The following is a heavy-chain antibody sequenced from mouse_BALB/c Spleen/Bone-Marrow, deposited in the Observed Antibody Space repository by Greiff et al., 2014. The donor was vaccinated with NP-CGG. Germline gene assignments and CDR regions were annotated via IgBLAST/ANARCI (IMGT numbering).Heavy chain of an antibody. Sequence: DVKLQESGPELVKPGASVKISCKASGYTFTDYNMHWVKQSHGKSLEWIGYIYPYNGGTGYNQKFKSKATLTADTSSSTAYMELRSLTSEDSAVYYCAREGGYYDALDFWGQGTSVTVSS. D-gene: IGHD2-2*01. CDR2: IYPYNGGT. CDR1: GYTFTDYN. J-gene: IGHJ4*01. CDR3: AREGGYYDALDF. V-gene: IGHV1S29*02.